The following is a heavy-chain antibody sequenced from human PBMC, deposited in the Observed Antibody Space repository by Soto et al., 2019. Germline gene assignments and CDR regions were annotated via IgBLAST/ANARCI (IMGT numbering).Heavy chain of an antibody. D-gene: IGHD3-9*01. CDR2: ISSSSSTI. Sequence: GGSLRLSCAASGFTFSSYSMNWVRQAPGKGLEWVSYISSSSSTIYYADSVKGRFTISRDNAKNSLYLQMNSLRAEDTAVYYCAREGWEVPSKYDTFDYWGQGTLVTVSS. CDR1: GFTFSSYS. CDR3: AREGWEVPSKYDTFDY. J-gene: IGHJ4*02. V-gene: IGHV3-48*01.